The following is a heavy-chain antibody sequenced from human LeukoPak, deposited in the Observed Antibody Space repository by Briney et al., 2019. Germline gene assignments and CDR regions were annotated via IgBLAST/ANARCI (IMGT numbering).Heavy chain of an antibody. CDR1: GFTFRNFA. J-gene: IGHJ3*02. V-gene: IGHV3-23*01. Sequence: GGSLRLSCVASGFTFRNFAMSWVRQAPGKGLEWVSAISAADGDNTYYGDSVKGRFTISRDNSENTLHLQMNSLRAEDTAVYYCVQEGPRGLAFDIWGQGTKVTVSS. CDR2: ISAADGDNT. CDR3: VQEGPRGLAFDI.